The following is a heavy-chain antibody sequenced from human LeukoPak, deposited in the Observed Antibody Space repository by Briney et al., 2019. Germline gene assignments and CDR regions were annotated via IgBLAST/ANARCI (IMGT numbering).Heavy chain of an antibody. V-gene: IGHV4-34*01. CDR1: GGSFSGYY. D-gene: IGHD2-2*01. J-gene: IGHJ6*03. CDR2: INHSGST. CDR3: ARGRTAYYYYYMDV. Sequence: PSETLSLTCAVYGGSFSGYYWSRIRQPPGKGLEWIGEINHSGSTNYNPSLKSRVTISVDTSKNQFSLKLSSVTAADTAVYYCARGRTAYYYYYMDVWGKGTTVTVPS.